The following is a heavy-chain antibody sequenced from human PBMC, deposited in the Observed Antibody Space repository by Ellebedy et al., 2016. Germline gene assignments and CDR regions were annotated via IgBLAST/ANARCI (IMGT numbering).Heavy chain of an antibody. CDR1: GFTFNSYA. CDR3: AKDFERSPEYYDILTGYQDY. CDR2: ISYDGNNK. J-gene: IGHJ4*02. Sequence: GGSLRLSCAASGFTFNSYAMHWVRQAPGKGLEWVALISYDGNNKYYADSVKGRFTISRDNSKNTLYLQMNSLRAEDTAVYYCAKDFERSPEYYDILTGYQDYWGQGTLVTVSS. V-gene: IGHV3-30-3*01. D-gene: IGHD3-9*01.